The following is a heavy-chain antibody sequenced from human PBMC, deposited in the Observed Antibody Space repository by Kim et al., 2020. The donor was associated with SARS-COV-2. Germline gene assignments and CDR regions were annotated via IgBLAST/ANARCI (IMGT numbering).Heavy chain of an antibody. D-gene: IGHD1-7*01. Sequence: ASVKVSCKTSGYTFTTYGINWVRQAPGQGLEWMGWISPSNGDTNSAQEFRGRITMTTDMSTNTAFMELRSLKSGDTAVYFCARADTWNFEFDYWGQGSLVTVSS. J-gene: IGHJ4*02. CDR1: GYTFTTYG. V-gene: IGHV1-18*01. CDR2: ISPSNGDT. CDR3: ARADTWNFEFDY.